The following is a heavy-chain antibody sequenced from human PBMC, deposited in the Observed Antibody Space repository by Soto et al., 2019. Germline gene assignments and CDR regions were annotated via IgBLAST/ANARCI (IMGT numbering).Heavy chain of an antibody. Sequence: AGSLRLSCAASGFTFSSYAMSWVRQAQGKGLEWVSVISYDGSNKYYADSVKGRFTISRDNSKNTLYLQMNSLRAEDTAVYYCAKDQGDGYNSHYFDYWGQGTLVTVSS. CDR2: ISYDGSNK. D-gene: IGHD5-12*01. J-gene: IGHJ4*02. V-gene: IGHV3-30*18. CDR1: GFTFSSYA. CDR3: AKDQGDGYNSHYFDY.